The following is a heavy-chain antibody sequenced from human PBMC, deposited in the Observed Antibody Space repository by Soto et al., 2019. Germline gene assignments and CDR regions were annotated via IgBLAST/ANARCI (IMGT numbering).Heavy chain of an antibody. CDR1: GGSISSGGYS. J-gene: IGHJ4*02. CDR2: IYHSGST. D-gene: IGHD3-22*01. Sequence: SETLSLTCAVSGGSISSGGYSWSWMRQPPGKGLEWIGYIYHSGSTNYNPSLKSRVTISVDTSKNQFSLKLSSVTAADTAVYYWARDSSGYYFLDYWGQGTLVTVSS. CDR3: ARDSSGYYFLDY. V-gene: IGHV4-30-2*01.